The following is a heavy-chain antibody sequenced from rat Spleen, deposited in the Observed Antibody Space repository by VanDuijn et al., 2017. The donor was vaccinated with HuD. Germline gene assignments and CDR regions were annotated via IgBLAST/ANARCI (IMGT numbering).Heavy chain of an antibody. CDR2: ISSSGSRI. CDR1: GFTFSNYY. D-gene: IGHD1-6*01. V-gene: IGHV5-20*01. CDR3: TTDTVYYGLLDVMDA. J-gene: IGHJ4*01. Sequence: EVQLVESGGSLVQPGRSLKLSCVASGFTFSNYYMAWVRQAPKKGLEWVATISSSGSRIFYADSVKGRFTISRDNVKNSLYLQMDSLRSEDTATYYCTTDTVYYGLLDVMDAWGQGASVTVSS.